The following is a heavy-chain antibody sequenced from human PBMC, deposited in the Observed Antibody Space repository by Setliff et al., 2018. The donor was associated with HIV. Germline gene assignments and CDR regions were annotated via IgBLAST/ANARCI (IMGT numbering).Heavy chain of an antibody. CDR2: IIPIFGTA. D-gene: IGHD5-12*01. CDR1: GGSFKTYA. Sequence: SVKVSCKASGGSFKTYAINWVRQAPGQGLEWMGGIIPIFGTATYAQKFQGRVTITADESTNTAYMELRSLRSDDTAVYYCARAREMATINYYYNYLDVWGKVTTVTVSS. J-gene: IGHJ6*03. CDR3: ARAREMATINYYYNYLDV. V-gene: IGHV1-69*13.